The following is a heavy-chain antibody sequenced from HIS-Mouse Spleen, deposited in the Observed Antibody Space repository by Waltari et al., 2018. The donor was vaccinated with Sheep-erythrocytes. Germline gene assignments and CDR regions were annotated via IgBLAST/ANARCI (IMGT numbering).Heavy chain of an antibody. D-gene: IGHD6-19*01. V-gene: IGHV3-30-3*01. Sequence: QVQLVESGGGVVQPGRSLILSCAASGFTFSRYAMHWVRQAPGKGLEWVEVISYDGSNKYYADSVKGRFTISRDNSKNTLYLQMNSLRAEDTAVYYCARGAVAGMEDFDYWGQGTLVTVSS. CDR3: ARGAVAGMEDFDY. CDR1: GFTFSRYA. CDR2: ISYDGSNK. J-gene: IGHJ4*02.